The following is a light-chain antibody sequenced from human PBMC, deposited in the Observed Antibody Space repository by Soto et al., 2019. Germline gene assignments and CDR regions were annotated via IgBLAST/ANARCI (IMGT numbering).Light chain of an antibody. CDR3: FSYTTSGSWV. J-gene: IGLJ3*02. Sequence: QSAVTQPASVSGAPGQSITISCVGSNSDVGNENHVSWYQQHPGKAPKLLIYDASHRPPGVSTRFSASKSGNTASLTISGLQAEDEADYLCFSYTTSGSWVFAGGTKVTVL. CDR2: DAS. V-gene: IGLV2-14*03. CDR1: NSDVGNENH.